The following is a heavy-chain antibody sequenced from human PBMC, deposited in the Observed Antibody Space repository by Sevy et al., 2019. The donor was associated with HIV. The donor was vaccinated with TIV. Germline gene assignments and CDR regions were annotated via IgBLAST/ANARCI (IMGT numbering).Heavy chain of an antibody. CDR3: ARDQGYCSCIRCYDWFDP. J-gene: IGHJ5*02. V-gene: IGHV1-18*01. CDR2: ISAYNGNT. CDR1: GYTFTSYG. Sequence: ASVKVSCKASGYTFTSYGISWVRQAPGQGLEWMGWISAYNGNTNYAQKLQVRGTMTTDTSTSTAYMELRSLRSDDTAVYYCARDQGYCSCIRCYDWFDPWGQGTLVTDSS. D-gene: IGHD2-2*01.